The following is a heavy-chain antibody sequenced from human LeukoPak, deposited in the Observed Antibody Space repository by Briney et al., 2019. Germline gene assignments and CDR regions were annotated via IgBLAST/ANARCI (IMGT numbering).Heavy chain of an antibody. CDR3: ARQAMSSSWEKYYYYYMDV. Sequence: SGTLSLTCTVSGGSISSYYWSLIRQPPGKGLEWIGYIYYSGSTNYNPSLKSRGTISVDTSKNQFSLKLSSVTAADPAVYYCARQAMSSSWEKYYYYYMDVWGKGTTVTVSS. J-gene: IGHJ6*03. CDR1: GGSISSYY. CDR2: IYYSGST. D-gene: IGHD6-13*01. V-gene: IGHV4-59*01.